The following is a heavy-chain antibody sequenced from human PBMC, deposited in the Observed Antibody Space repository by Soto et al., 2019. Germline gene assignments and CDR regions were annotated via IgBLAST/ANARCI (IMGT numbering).Heavy chain of an antibody. CDR1: GFTFSSYE. J-gene: IGHJ4*02. V-gene: IGHV3-48*03. Sequence: GGSLRLSCTASGFTFSSYEMTWVRQAPGKGLEWISYITSGGTTYYADSAKGRFTISRDNAKNSLYLHLNSLTAEDTATYYCARVLYATWSSFDYWGQGTMVTVYS. CDR3: ARVLYATWSSFDY. CDR2: ITSGGTT. D-gene: IGHD1-26*01.